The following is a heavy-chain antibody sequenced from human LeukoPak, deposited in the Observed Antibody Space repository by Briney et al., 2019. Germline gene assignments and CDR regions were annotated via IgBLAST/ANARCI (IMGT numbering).Heavy chain of an antibody. CDR3: ARLHYSGSLDAFDI. J-gene: IGHJ3*02. V-gene: IGHV4-59*08. CDR2: IYYSGST. D-gene: IGHD1-26*01. Sequence: SETLSLTCTVSGGSISSYYWSWIRQPPGKGPEWIGYIYYSGSTNYNPSLKSRATISVDTSKNQFSLKLSSVTAADTAVYYCARLHYSGSLDAFDIWGQGTMVTVSS. CDR1: GGSISSYY.